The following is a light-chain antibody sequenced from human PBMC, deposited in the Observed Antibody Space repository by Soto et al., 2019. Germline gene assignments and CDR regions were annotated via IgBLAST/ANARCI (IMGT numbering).Light chain of an antibody. J-gene: IGKJ5*01. Sequence: ALRMTQSPSSFSESTGDRVTITCRASQGISSYLAWYQQKPGKAPKLLIYAVSTLQSGVPSRFSGSGSGTDFTLTISCLQSEDFATYYCQQYDNLPIIFGQGTRLEIK. CDR2: AVS. CDR1: QGISSY. V-gene: IGKV1-8*01. CDR3: QQYDNLPII.